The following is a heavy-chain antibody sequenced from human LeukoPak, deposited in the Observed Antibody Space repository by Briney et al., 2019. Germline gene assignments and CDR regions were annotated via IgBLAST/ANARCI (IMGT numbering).Heavy chain of an antibody. CDR3: AHRKNYYDSSVFDN. Sequence: ESGPTLIHPTQTLTLTFTFSGFSLNTRGVGGGWIRQPPGRALEWLALIYWDDDRRYSPSLKSRLTITKDASRNQVVLTMTNMDPVDTATYFCAHRKNYYDSSVFDNWGQGTLVTVSS. CDR2: IYWDDDR. CDR1: GFSLNTRGVG. D-gene: IGHD3-22*01. J-gene: IGHJ4*02. V-gene: IGHV2-5*02.